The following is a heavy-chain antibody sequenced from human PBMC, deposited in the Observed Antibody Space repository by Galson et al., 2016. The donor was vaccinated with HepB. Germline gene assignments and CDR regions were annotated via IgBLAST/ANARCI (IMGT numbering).Heavy chain of an antibody. J-gene: IGHJ4*02. V-gene: IGHV2-5*02. Sequence: PALVRRTQTLTLTCTVSGFSLSSNEVGVGWNRQPPGKALEWLALIYWDADKRYSTSLKNRLTITKDTSKNQVDLTITNMDPVDTATYYCVHRRSRTYYFDYWGQGTLVTVSS. CDR3: VHRRSRTYYFDY. CDR1: GFSLSSNEVG. CDR2: IYWDADK.